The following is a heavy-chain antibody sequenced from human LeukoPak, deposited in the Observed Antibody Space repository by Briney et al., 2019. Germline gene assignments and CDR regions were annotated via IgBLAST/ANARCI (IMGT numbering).Heavy chain of an antibody. CDR3: ARAEAAGDNRGGYYYFYMDV. CDR2: ITASGATT. D-gene: IGHD6-25*01. J-gene: IGHJ6*03. Sequence: GGSLRLSCATSGFTFSAHHMNWVPQAPGKGLEWGSGITASGATTYYADSVKGRFTISRDSSQSTLYLQMNSLRAEDTAVYYCARAEAAGDNRGGYYYFYMDVWGKGTTVTVSS. CDR1: GFTFSAHH. V-gene: IGHV3-23*01.